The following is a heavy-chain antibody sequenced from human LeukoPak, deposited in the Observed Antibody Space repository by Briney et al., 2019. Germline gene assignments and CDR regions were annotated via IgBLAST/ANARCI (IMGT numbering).Heavy chain of an antibody. CDR3: ARDYYGSGSYYNAPKD. J-gene: IGHJ4*02. D-gene: IGHD3-10*01. CDR2: INPNSGGT. V-gene: IGHV1-2*02. Sequence: GASVKVSCKASGYTFTGYYMHWVPQAPGQVLEWMGWINPNSGGTNYAQKFQGRVTMTRDTSISTAYMELSRLRSDDTAVCYCARDYYGSGSYYNAPKDWGQGTLVTVSS. CDR1: GYTFTGYY.